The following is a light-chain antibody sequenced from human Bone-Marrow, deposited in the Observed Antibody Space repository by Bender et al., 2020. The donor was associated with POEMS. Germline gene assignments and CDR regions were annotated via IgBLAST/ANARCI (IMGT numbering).Light chain of an antibody. CDR3: AAWDDSLSGVI. J-gene: IGLJ2*01. CDR1: DSNFGGNN. CDR2: SNN. V-gene: IGLV1-44*01. Sequence: QSVLTQPPSASGTPGQSVIISCSGTDSNFGGNNVNWYQQLPGTAPKVLIYSNNFRPSGVPDRFSGSKSGTSASLAISGLQPEDEADYYCAAWDDSLSGVIFGGGTKLTVL.